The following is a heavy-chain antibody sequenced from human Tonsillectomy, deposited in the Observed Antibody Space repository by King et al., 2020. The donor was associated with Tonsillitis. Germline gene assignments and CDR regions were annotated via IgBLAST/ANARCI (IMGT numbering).Heavy chain of an antibody. CDR3: ARSGGGSFDY. CDR2: IDRSISHI. V-gene: IGHV3-21*01. D-gene: IGHD3-10*01. Sequence: VQLVESGGGLVKPGGSLRLSCAASGFTFCSYDLNWGRRAPGKWLELGSFIDRSISHIYYADTVQGRFTISRDNAKNSLYLQKNSLRGEDTVVYYCARSGGGSFDYWGQGTLVTVSS. CDR1: GFTFCSYD. J-gene: IGHJ4*02.